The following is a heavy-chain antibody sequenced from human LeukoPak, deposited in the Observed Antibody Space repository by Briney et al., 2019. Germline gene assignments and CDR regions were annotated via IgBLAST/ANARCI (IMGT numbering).Heavy chain of an antibody. CDR2: INPNSGGT. V-gene: IGHV1-2*02. CDR1: GYTVPGDY. CDR3: ARTDSNGYFYFDY. Sequence: ASVKVSCKASGYTVPGDYMHWVRQAPGQGLEWMGWINPNSGGTNYAQKFQGRVTMTRDTSISTAYMDLSRLRSDDTAVYYCARTDSNGYFYFDYWGQGTLVTVSS. D-gene: IGHD3-22*01. J-gene: IGHJ4*02.